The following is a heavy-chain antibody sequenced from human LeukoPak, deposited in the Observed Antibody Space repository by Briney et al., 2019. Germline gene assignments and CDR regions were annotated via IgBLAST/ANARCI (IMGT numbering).Heavy chain of an antibody. CDR3: ARDGARGAFDI. D-gene: IGHD3-10*01. CDR2: IYSGGST. Sequence: GGSLRLSCAASGFTVSSNYMSWVRQAPGKGLEWVSVIYSGGSTYYADSVKGRFTIPRGNSKNTLYLQMNSLRAEDTAVYYCARDGARGAFDIWGQGTMVTVSS. CDR1: GFTVSSNY. J-gene: IGHJ3*02. V-gene: IGHV3-66*01.